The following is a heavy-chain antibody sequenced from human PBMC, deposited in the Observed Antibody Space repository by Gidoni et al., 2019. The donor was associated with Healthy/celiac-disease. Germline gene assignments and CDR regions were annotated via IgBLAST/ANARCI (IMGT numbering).Heavy chain of an antibody. V-gene: IGHV3-21*01. CDR2: ISSSSSSI. Sequence: EVQLVESGGGLVKPGGSRRLSWAASGLTFSSYSRNWVSQAPGKGLEWVSSISSSSSSISYADSVQGRFTLSRDTAQNSLYLQMTSLSAEATAVYYCARDPRGYCSGGRCYGRHYWYFDLWGRGPLVTVSS. CDR1: GLTFSSYS. D-gene: IGHD2-15*01. J-gene: IGHJ2*01. CDR3: ARDPRGYCSGGRCYGRHYWYFDL.